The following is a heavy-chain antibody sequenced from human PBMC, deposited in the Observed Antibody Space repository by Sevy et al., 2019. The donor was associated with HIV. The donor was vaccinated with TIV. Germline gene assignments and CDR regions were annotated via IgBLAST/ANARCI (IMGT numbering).Heavy chain of an antibody. V-gene: IGHV4-4*07. J-gene: IGHJ6*03. CDR1: GASISNYY. Sequence: SETLSLTCTVSGASISNYYWSWIRQTAGKGLEWIGRIDTRGDTRYNPSLKGRVTLSLDTSQNHFSLKLTSVIAADTDGYYCAGDVAIRGVFPTFYYHYYMDVWGKGTTVTVSS. CDR2: IDTRGDT. CDR3: AGDVAIRGVFPTFYYHYYMDV. D-gene: IGHD3-10*01.